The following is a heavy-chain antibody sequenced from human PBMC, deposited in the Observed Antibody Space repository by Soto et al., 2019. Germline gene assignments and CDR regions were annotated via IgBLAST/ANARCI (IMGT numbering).Heavy chain of an antibody. Sequence: ASVKVSCKASGYTFTGYYMHWVRQAPGQGLEWMGWINPNSGGTNYAQKFQGWVTMTRDTSISTAYMELSRLRSDDTAVYYCARDRDVVKVWEFDYWGQGTLVTVSS. CDR1: GYTFTGYY. J-gene: IGHJ4*02. CDR2: INPNSGGT. CDR3: ARDRDVVKVWEFDY. D-gene: IGHD2-21*01. V-gene: IGHV1-2*04.